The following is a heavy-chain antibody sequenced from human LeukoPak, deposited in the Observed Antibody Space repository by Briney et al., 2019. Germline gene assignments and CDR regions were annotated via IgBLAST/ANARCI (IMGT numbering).Heavy chain of an antibody. V-gene: IGHV4-39*07. CDR2: IYYSGST. D-gene: IGHD6-19*01. Sequence: SETLSLTCTVSGGSISSSSSFWGWLRQPPGKGLEWIGSIYYSGSTYYNPSLKSRVTISVDTSKNQFSLKLSSVTAADTAVFFCAREKSSGWSALPRYGMDVWGQGTTVTVSS. CDR3: AREKSSGWSALPRYGMDV. CDR1: GGSISSSSSF. J-gene: IGHJ6*02.